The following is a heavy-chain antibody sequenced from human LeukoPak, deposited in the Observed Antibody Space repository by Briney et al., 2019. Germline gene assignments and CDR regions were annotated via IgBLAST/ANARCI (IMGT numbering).Heavy chain of an antibody. V-gene: IGHV3-66*04. J-gene: IGHJ2*01. CDR1: GFIVSRNY. CDR2: HYTGGTT. CDR3: ATLKRGYGGYFDL. Sequence: GGSLRLSYAGSGFIVSRNYMSWVRQAPGKGLEWVSVHYTGGTTYYADSVKGRFPISRDNSKNTVYLQMSRLRDEDTAVYYCATLKRGYGGYFDLWGRGTLVTVSS. D-gene: IGHD2-15*01.